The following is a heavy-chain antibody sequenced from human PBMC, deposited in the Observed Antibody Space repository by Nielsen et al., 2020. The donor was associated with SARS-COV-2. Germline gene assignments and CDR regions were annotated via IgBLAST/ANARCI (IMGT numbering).Heavy chain of an antibody. V-gene: IGHV1-69*13. CDR2: IIPIFGTA. CDR3: ARNPRYFLYGMDV. J-gene: IGHJ6*02. D-gene: IGHD3-9*01. Sequence: SVKVSCKASGYTFTSYGISWVRQAPGQGLEWMGGIIPIFGTANYAQKFQGRVTITADESTSTAYMELSSLRSEDTAVYYCARNPRYFLYGMDVWGQGTTVTVSS. CDR1: GYTFTSYG.